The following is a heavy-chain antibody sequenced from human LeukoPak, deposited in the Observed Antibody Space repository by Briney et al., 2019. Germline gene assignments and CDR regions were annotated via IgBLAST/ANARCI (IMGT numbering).Heavy chain of an antibody. CDR2: ISVSGNT. V-gene: IGHV3-23*01. D-gene: IGHD3-22*01. J-gene: IGHJ4*02. CDR1: GFTLSSYA. CDR3: ARRAGDYSHPYDY. Sequence: SGGSLRLSCAASGFTLSSYAMSWVRQAPGKGLEWVSAISVSGNTYHADSVKGRFTISRDSSKNTLYLQMNSLRAEDTAVYYCARRAGDYSHPYDYWGQGTLVTVSS.